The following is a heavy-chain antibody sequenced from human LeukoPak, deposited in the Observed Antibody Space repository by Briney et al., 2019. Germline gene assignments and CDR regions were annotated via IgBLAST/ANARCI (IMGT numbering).Heavy chain of an antibody. CDR1: GYSISSGYY. CDR3: ARLRTDFWSGSSYMDV. J-gene: IGHJ6*03. D-gene: IGHD3-3*01. CDR2: IYHSGST. Sequence: SETLSLTCTVSGYSISSGYYWGWIRQPPGKGLEWIGSIYHSGSTYYNPSLKSRVTISVDTSKNQFSLKLSSVTAADTAVYYCARLRTDFWSGSSYMDVWGKGTTVTVSS. V-gene: IGHV4-38-2*02.